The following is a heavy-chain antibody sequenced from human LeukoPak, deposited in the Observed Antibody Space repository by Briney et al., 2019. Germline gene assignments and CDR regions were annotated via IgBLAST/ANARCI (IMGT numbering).Heavy chain of an antibody. CDR3: AKDRYSYAFGYSDS. CDR1: GFTFSSCG. D-gene: IGHD5-18*01. CDR2: ISNDGSKK. V-gene: IGHV3-30*18. Sequence: PGRSLRLSCAASGFTFSSCGMHWVRQAPGKGLDWVAVISNDGSKKYYADSVKGRFTISRDNSKNTLSLQVSSLRTEDTAVYYCAKDRYSYAFGYSDSWGQGTLVTVSS. J-gene: IGHJ4*02.